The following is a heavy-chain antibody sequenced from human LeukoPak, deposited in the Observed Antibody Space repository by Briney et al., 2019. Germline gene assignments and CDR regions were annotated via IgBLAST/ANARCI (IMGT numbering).Heavy chain of an antibody. J-gene: IGHJ3*02. Sequence: PSETLSLTCTVSGGSTSTYYWSWIRQPAGKGLEWIGRIYTGGKTSFNPSLKSRVTMSVDTSKNQFSLRLSSVTAADTAVYYCARARTTVTAVDAFDIWGKGTMVTVSS. V-gene: IGHV4-4*07. CDR3: ARARTTVTAVDAFDI. D-gene: IGHD4-17*01. CDR2: IYTGGKT. CDR1: GGSTSTYY.